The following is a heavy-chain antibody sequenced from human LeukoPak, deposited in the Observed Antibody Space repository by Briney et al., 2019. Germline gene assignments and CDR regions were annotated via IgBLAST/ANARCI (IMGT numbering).Heavy chain of an antibody. V-gene: IGHV4-59*01. CDR2: IYYSGST. J-gene: IGHJ4*02. D-gene: IGHD2-21*02. CDR3: ASLAYWGADCYLPDY. Sequence: SETLSLTCTVSGGSISSYYWSWFRQPPGKGLEWIGHIYYSGSTNYNPSLKSRVTISVDTSKNQISLKLSSVTAADTAVYFCASLAYWGADCYLPDYWGQGTLFNVSS. CDR1: GGSISSYY.